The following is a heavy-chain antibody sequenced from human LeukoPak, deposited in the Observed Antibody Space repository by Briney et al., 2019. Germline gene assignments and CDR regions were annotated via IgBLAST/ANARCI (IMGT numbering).Heavy chain of an antibody. CDR3: ARLSLWGVRGEEAFDI. CDR2: IYSGAST. D-gene: IGHD3-10*01. CDR1: GFTVSTNY. J-gene: IGHJ3*02. Sequence: QSGGSLRLSCAASGFTVSTNYMSWVRQAPGRGLEWVSFIYSGASTYYADSVKGRFTISRDNSKNTLYLQMNSLRAEDTAVYYCARLSLWGVRGEEAFDIWGQGTMVTVSS. V-gene: IGHV3-53*01.